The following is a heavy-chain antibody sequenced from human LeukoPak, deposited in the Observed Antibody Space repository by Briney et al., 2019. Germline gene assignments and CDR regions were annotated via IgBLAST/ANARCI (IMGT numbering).Heavy chain of an antibody. D-gene: IGHD4-17*01. Sequence: ASVKVSCKASGYTFTGYHMHWVRQAPGQGLEWMGWISAYNGNTNYAQKLQGRVTMTTDTSTSTAYMELRSLRSDDTAVYYCARALDDYGDYFDYWGQGTLVTVSS. CDR3: ARALDDYGDYFDY. V-gene: IGHV1-18*04. CDR1: GYTFTGYH. J-gene: IGHJ4*02. CDR2: ISAYNGNT.